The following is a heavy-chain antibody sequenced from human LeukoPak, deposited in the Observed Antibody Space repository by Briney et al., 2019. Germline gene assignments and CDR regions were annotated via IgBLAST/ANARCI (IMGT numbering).Heavy chain of an antibody. CDR3: ARWALRNYYDSSGYYESGEAFDI. CDR1: GDTFSSYA. CDR2: IIPIFGTA. Sequence: GASVKVSCKASGDTFSSYAISWVRQAPGQGLEWMGGIIPIFGTANYAQKFQGRVTITADESTSTAYMELSSLRSEDTAVYYCARWALRNYYDSSGYYESGEAFDIWXQXTMVTVSS. D-gene: IGHD3-22*01. V-gene: IGHV1-69*13. J-gene: IGHJ3*02.